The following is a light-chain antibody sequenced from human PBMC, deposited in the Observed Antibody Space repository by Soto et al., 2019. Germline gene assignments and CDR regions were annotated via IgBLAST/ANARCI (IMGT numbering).Light chain of an antibody. CDR3: QQRSDWPST. V-gene: IGKV3-11*01. CDR1: QSVGTY. J-gene: IGKJ4*01. CDR2: DSS. Sequence: EIVLTQSPATLSLSPGERATLSCRASQSVGTYFAWYQQKPSQAPRLLIYDSSNRATGIPARFSGSGSGTDFTLTIRSLEPEDFAVYYCQQRSDWPSTFGGGTKVEIK.